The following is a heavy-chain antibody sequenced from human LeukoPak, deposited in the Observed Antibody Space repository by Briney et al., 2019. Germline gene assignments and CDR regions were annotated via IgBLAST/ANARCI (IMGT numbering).Heavy chain of an antibody. CDR3: ARDIRGVIVDYYGMDV. CDR2: ISSSSSYI. J-gene: IGHJ6*04. V-gene: IGHV3-21*01. CDR1: GFTFSSYS. Sequence: GSLRLSCAASGFTFSSYSMNWVRQAPGKGLEWVSSISSSSSYIYYADSVKGRFTISRDNAKNSLYLQMNSLRAEDTAVYYCARDIRGVIVDYYGMDVWGKGTTVTVSS. D-gene: IGHD3-10*01.